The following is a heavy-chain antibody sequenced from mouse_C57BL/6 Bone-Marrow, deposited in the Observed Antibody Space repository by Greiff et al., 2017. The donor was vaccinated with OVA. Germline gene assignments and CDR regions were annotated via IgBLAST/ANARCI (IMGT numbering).Heavy chain of an antibody. CDR2: ISYDGSN. CDR1: GYSITSGYY. CDR3: ARERSNFGAWFAY. Sequence: EVQLVESGPGLVKPSQSLSLTCSVTGYSITSGYYWNWIRQFPGNKLEWMGYISYDGSNNYNPSLKNRISITRDTSKNQFFLKLNSVTTEDTATYYCARERSNFGAWFAYWGQGTLVTVSA. V-gene: IGHV3-6*01. D-gene: IGHD2-5*01. J-gene: IGHJ3*01.